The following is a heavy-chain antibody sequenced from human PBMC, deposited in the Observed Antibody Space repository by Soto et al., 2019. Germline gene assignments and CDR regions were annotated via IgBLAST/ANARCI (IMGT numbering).Heavy chain of an antibody. V-gene: IGHV1-3*01. J-gene: IGHJ5*02. Sequence: QVQLVQSGAEVKKPGASVKVSCKASGYTFTNYAMHWVRQAPGQRLEWMGWINAGNDNTKYSQKCQGRVTITRDTSASTAYMELSGLRSEDTAVYYCARAGIFSSTWYNWVDPWGQGTLVTVSS. CDR3: ARAGIFSSTWYNWVDP. CDR2: INAGNDNT. CDR1: GYTFTNYA. D-gene: IGHD6-13*01.